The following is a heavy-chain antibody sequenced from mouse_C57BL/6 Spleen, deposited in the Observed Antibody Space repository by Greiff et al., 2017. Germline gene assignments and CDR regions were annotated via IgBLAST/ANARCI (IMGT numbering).Heavy chain of an antibody. CDR1: GFSLSTSGMG. V-gene: IGHV8-12*01. CDR2: LYWDDDK. J-gene: IGHJ3*01. Sequence: QVTLKECGPGILQSSQTLSLTCSFSGFSLSTSGMGVGWIRQPSGKGLEWLAHLYWDDDKRYNPSLKNRLTISKDTSRNQVFLKITSVDTADTATYYCARCHYEYDGSGFAYWGQGTLVTVSA. CDR3: ARCHYEYDGSGFAY. D-gene: IGHD2-4*01.